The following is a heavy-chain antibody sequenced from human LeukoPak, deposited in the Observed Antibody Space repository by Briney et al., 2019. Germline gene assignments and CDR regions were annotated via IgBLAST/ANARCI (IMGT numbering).Heavy chain of an antibody. V-gene: IGHV3-23*01. CDR2: ISGSGGST. CDR3: AKNSPVSRKGVSSTSFNPHIAAAEGG. Sequence: GGSLRLSCAASGFTFSSYAMSWDRQAPGKGLEWVSAISGSGGSTYYADSVKGRFTISRDNSKNTLYLQMNSLRAEDTAVYYCAKNSPVSRKGVSSTSFNPHIAAAEGGGGQGTLVTVSS. D-gene: IGHD2-2*01. J-gene: IGHJ4*02. CDR1: GFTFSSYA.